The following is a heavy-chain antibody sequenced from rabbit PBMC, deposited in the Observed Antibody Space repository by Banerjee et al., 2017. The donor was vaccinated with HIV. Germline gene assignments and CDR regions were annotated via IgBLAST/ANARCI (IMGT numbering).Heavy chain of an antibody. CDR1: GIDFSSYYY. V-gene: IGHV1S45*01. Sequence: QQQLEESGGGLVKPGGTLTLTCKASGIDFSSYYYMCWVRQAPGKGLEWIACIYAGGSGYTYYASWAKGRFTISKTSSTTVTLQMTSLTAADTATYFCARVNAGSSGYPYYFNLWGPGTLVTVS. D-gene: IGHD1-1*01. J-gene: IGHJ4*01. CDR2: IYAGGSGYT. CDR3: ARVNAGSSGYPYYFNL.